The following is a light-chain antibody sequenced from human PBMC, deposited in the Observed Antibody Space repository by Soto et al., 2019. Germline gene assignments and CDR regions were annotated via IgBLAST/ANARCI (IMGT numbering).Light chain of an antibody. V-gene: IGKV4-1*01. CDR2: WAS. CDR3: QPYNNWQLT. J-gene: IGKJ4*01. Sequence: DSVMTQSPDSLAVSLCERATINCKSSQSVLYSSDNKNYLAWYQQKPGQTPKLLIYWASTRESGVPDRFSGSVSGTDFTLTISSLQDDDFAVQDCQPYNNWQLTFGGGTKV. CDR1: QSVLYSSDNKNY.